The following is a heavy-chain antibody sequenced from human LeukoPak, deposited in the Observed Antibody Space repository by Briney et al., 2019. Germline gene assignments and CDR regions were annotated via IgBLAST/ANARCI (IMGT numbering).Heavy chain of an antibody. CDR2: IYTSGST. D-gene: IGHD6-13*01. J-gene: IGHJ6*02. CDR3: ARLGIAAAGTDFYYYGMDV. CDR1: GGSISSYY. V-gene: IGHV4-4*07. Sequence: PSETLSLTCTVSGGSISSYYWSWIRQPAGKGLEWIGRIYTSGSTNYNPSLKSRVTMSVDTSKNQFSLKLSSVTAADTAVYYCARLGIAAAGTDFYYYGMDVWGQGTTVTVSS.